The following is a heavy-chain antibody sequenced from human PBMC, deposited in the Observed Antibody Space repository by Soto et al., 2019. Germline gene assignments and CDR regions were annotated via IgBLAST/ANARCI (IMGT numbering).Heavy chain of an antibody. J-gene: IGHJ4*02. CDR3: ARQGDFDY. CDR2: IYYSGST. V-gene: IGHV4-39*01. Sequence: SETLSLTCTVSGGSISSSSYYWGWIRQPPGKGLEWIGSIYYSGSTYYNPSLKSRVTISVDTSKNQFSLKLSSVTAADTAVYYCARQGDFDYWGQGTLVTVSS. CDR1: GGSISSSSYY.